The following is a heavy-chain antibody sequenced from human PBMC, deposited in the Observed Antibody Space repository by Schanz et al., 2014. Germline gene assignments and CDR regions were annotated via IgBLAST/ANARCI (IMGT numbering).Heavy chain of an antibody. J-gene: IGHJ4*02. V-gene: IGHV3-21*01. CDR1: GFTFGAYT. CDR3: ARDDSPSTKPFDS. Sequence: EVQLVESGGGLVKPGGSLRLSCVTSGFTFGAYTMNWVRQAPGKGLEWVSSISSRSSYIYYTDSVKGRFTISRDNAKKSLFLQLNSLRPEDTAVYYCARDDSPSTKPFDSWGQGTLVSVSS. CDR2: ISSRSSYI. D-gene: IGHD2-21*01.